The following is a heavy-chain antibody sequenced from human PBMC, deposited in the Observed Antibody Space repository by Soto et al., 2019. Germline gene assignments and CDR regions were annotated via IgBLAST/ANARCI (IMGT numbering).Heavy chain of an antibody. V-gene: IGHV4-59*01. CDR2: VYDNGRP. CDR3: ERGVGSSPPRY. J-gene: IGHJ4*02. D-gene: IGHD3-9*01. Sequence: PSETLSLTCTISGGSISVYYWSWIRQSPRQGLEWIGYVYDNGRPYYSPSLKSRVTISADTSKNQISLKLTSATAEETEVYYCERGVGSSPPRYWGRGTLVTVSA. CDR1: GGSISVYY.